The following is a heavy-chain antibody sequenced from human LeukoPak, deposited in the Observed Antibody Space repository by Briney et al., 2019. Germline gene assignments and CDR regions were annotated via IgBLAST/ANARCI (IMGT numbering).Heavy chain of an antibody. J-gene: IGHJ4*02. CDR1: GYTFTDYY. Sequence: GASAKVSCKASGYTFTDYYMHWARQAPGQGFEWMGWINTNDGDTNYAQKFQGRVTMTRDTSISTAHMEVSRLRSDDTAVYYCARANFLYCSSTTCLFDYWGQGTLVTVSS. V-gene: IGHV1-2*02. CDR2: INTNDGDT. D-gene: IGHD2-2*01. CDR3: ARANFLYCSSTTCLFDY.